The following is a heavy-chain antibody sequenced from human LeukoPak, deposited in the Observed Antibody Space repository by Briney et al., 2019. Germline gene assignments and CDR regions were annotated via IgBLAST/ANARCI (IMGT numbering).Heavy chain of an antibody. CDR1: GYTFTSYG. CDR2: ISAYNGNT. CDR3: ARVQSGDPRTLVGVVGKYYYDYYMDV. D-gene: IGHD3-3*01. J-gene: IGHJ6*03. V-gene: IGHV1-18*01. Sequence: ASVKVSCKASGYTFTSYGISWVRQAPGQGLEWMGWISAYNGNTNYAQKLQGRVTMTTDTSTSTAYMELRSLRSDDTAVYYCARVQSGDPRTLVGVVGKYYYDYYMDVWGKGTTVTVSS.